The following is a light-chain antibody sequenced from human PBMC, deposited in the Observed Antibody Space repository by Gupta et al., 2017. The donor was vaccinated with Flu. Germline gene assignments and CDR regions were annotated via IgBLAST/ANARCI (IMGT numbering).Light chain of an antibody. J-gene: IGKJ2*01. CDR1: DRISKSD. V-gene: IGKV3D-20*02. CDR3: QHHCGYANHT. Sequence: TMSVSPVEGGNLTCMARDRISKSDLEWYKQKPLQAPRRLIYAAASSYTDIADRIGGSGRGKDVTLTISSREQEDFTGYYCQHHCGYANHTFGEGTKLEIK. CDR2: AAA.